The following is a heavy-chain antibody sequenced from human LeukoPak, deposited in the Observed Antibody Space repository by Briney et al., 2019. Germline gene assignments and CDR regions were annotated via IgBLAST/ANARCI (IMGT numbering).Heavy chain of an antibody. CDR1: GFTFNIYA. CDR2: ISGSGVST. CDR3: AKDHMSSPVTYGYSFDS. D-gene: IGHD5-18*01. V-gene: IGHV3-23*01. J-gene: IGHJ4*02. Sequence: GGSLRLSCAASGFTFNIYAMNWVRQAPGKGLEWVAAISGSGVSTRDADSVKGRFTISRDNTKNTLYLQMSSLRAEDTAVYYCAKDHMSSPVTYGYSFDSWGQGTLVTVSS.